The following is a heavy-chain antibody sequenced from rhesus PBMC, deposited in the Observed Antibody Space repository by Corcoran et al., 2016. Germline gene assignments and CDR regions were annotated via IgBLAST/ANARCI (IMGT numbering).Heavy chain of an antibody. J-gene: IGHJ4*01. D-gene: IGHD5-42*01. CDR1: GFSFSDYY. CDR3: ARVRGYSGYGFFDY. Sequence: EVQLVESGGGLAKPGGSLRLSCAASGFSFSDYYMYWVRQAPGKGLEWVLGSSFTCGSTYYADSVKGRFTISRENVKNTLYLQMDSLRAEDTAVYYCARVRGYSGYGFFDYWGQGVLVTVSS. CDR2: SSFTCGST. V-gene: IGHV3S18*01.